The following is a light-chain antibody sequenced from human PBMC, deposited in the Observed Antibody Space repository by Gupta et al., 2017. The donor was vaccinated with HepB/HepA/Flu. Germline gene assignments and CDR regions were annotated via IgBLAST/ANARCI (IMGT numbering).Light chain of an antibody. CDR1: SSDVGSYNL. V-gene: IGLV2-23*02. CDR3: CSYAGYSTFS. J-gene: IGLJ2*01. CDR2: EVS. Sequence: QSALTQPASVSGSPGQSITISCTGTSSDVGSYNLVSWYQQHPGKAPKLMIYEVSKRPSGVSNRFSGSKSGNTASLTISGLQAEDEADYYCCSYAGYSTFSFGGGTKLTVL.